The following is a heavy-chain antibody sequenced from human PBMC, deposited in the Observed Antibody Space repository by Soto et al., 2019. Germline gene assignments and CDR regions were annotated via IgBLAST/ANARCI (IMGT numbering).Heavy chain of an antibody. Sequence: ASVKVSCKASGYTFTSYGISWVRQAPGQGLEWMGWISAYNGNTNYAQKLQGRVTMTTDTSTSTAYMELRSLRSDDTAVYYCARDSNGIAVAGTGFDPWGQGTLVNGSS. D-gene: IGHD6-19*01. CDR3: ARDSNGIAVAGTGFDP. V-gene: IGHV1-18*01. CDR2: ISAYNGNT. J-gene: IGHJ5*02. CDR1: GYTFTSYG.